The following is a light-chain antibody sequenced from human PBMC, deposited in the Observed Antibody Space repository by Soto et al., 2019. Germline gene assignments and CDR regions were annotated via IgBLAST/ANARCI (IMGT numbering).Light chain of an antibody. V-gene: IGKV3D-15*01. Sequence: EIVMTQSPATLSVSPGERATLSCRASQSVRSKLAWYQQKPGQAPRLLIYDASNRATGIPDRFSGSGSGTDFTLTISRLESEDYAVYYCQQYGSSPLTFGGGTKVDIK. CDR1: QSVRSK. CDR2: DAS. J-gene: IGKJ4*01. CDR3: QQYGSSPLT.